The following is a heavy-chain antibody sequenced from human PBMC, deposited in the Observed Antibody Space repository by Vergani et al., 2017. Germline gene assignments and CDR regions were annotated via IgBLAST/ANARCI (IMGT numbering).Heavy chain of an antibody. CDR1: GGSISRGSYY. CDR2: FYTGGGT. Sequence: QVQLQESGPGLVRPSQTLSLTCTVSGGSISRGSYYWGWFRQPAGKGLEWIGRFYTGGGTSYNPSLKSRVLISVDTSKNQFSLQLSAVTAADTAVYYCARDPLYSTTWPFLLLDMDVWGQGTTVTVSS. V-gene: IGHV4-61*02. CDR3: ARDPLYSTTWPFLLLDMDV. D-gene: IGHD6-13*01. J-gene: IGHJ6*02.